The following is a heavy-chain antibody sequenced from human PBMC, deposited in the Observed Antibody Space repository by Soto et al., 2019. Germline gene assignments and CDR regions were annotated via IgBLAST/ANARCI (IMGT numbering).Heavy chain of an antibody. CDR1: GGSISSYY. CDR2: IFYTGST. Sequence: SETLSLTCTVSGGSISSYYWYWIRQPPGKGLEWIGYIFYTGSTNYNPSNPSLKSRVTISLDTSKNQFSLKLSSVTAADTAVYYCARGQAAAPAMDVWGQGTTVTVSS. CDR3: ARGQAAAPAMDV. J-gene: IGHJ6*02. V-gene: IGHV4-59*01. D-gene: IGHD6-13*01.